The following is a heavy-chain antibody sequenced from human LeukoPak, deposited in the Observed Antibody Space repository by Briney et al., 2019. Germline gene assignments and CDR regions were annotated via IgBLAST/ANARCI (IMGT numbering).Heavy chain of an antibody. D-gene: IGHD3-9*01. Sequence: PGGSLRLSCAASGFTFSNYGIHWVRQAPGKGLEWVANIEQDGGEKYYVDSVKGRFTISRDNAKNSLYLHMNSLRVEDTAVYYCARGRYVDWLFDYWGQGTLVTVSS. CDR1: GFTFSNYG. V-gene: IGHV3-7*01. CDR3: ARGRYVDWLFDY. J-gene: IGHJ4*02. CDR2: IEQDGGEK.